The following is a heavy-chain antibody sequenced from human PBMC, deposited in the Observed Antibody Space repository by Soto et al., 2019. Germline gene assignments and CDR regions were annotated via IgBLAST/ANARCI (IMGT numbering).Heavy chain of an antibody. J-gene: IGHJ4*02. CDR2: INSSGAT. Sequence: QVQLQQWGAGLLKPSETLSLTCAVYGGSFSRYYWSWIRQSPAKALEWIGEINSSGATKFHPSLEGRVNMSTATSKKHFSLCLTSGTDADTAVYFGARASLNIPYFALLLRQGDFDHWGQGTLVTVSS. CDR1: GGSFSRYY. D-gene: IGHD3-9*01. V-gene: IGHV4-34*01. CDR3: ARASLNIPYFALLLRQGDFDH.